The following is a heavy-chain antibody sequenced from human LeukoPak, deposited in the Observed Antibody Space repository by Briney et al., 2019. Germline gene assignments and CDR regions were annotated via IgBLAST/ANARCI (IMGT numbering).Heavy chain of an antibody. V-gene: IGHV4-38-2*02. CDR3: ARDPSPDYDFWGGRGDY. CDR2: IYHSGST. J-gene: IGHJ4*02. D-gene: IGHD3-3*01. Sequence: PSETLSLTXTVSGYSISSGYYWGWIRQPPGKGLEWIGSIYHSGSTYYNPSLKSRVTISVDTSKNQFSLKLSSVTAADTAVYYCARDPSPDYDFWGGRGDYWGQGTLVTVSS. CDR1: GYSISSGYY.